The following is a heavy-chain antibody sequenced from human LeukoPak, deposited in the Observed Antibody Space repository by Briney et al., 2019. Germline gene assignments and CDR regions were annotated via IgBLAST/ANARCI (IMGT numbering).Heavy chain of an antibody. Sequence: ASVKVSCKASGYTFTDYYMHWVRQAPGQGLEWMGWINPNSGGTNYAQKFQGRVTMTRDTSISTVYMEVSRLRSDDTAIYYCARAKQDLLFIDNWGQGTLVTVSS. CDR2: INPNSGGT. V-gene: IGHV1-2*02. D-gene: IGHD2-21*02. CDR3: ARAKQDLLFIDN. J-gene: IGHJ4*02. CDR1: GYTFTDYY.